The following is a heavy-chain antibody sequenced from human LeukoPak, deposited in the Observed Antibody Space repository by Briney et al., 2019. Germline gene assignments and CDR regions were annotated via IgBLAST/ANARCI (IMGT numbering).Heavy chain of an antibody. V-gene: IGHV3-7*01. J-gene: IGHJ4*02. CDR3: ARPYSSSSRALGGY. D-gene: IGHD6-6*01. CDR2: IKQDGSEK. CDR1: GFTFSSYW. Sequence: PGGSLRLSCAASGFTFSSYWTSWVRQAPGKGLEWVANIKQDGSEKYYVDSVKGRFTISRDNAKNSLYLQMNSLRAEDTAVYYCARPYSSSSRALGGYWGQGTLVTVSS.